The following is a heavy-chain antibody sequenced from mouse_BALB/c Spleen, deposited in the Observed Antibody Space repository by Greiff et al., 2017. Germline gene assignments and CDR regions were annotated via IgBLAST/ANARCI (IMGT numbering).Heavy chain of an antibody. J-gene: IGHJ3*01. D-gene: IGHD1-2*01. Sequence: VQLQQSGPELVKPGASVKISCKASGYTFTDYNMPWVKQSHGKSLEWIGYIYPYNGGTGYNQKFKSKATLTVDNSSSTAYMELRSLTSEESAVYYCARQRDYYGYWFAYWGQGTLVTVSA. V-gene: IGHV1S29*02. CDR2: IYPYNGGT. CDR1: GYTFTDYN. CDR3: ARQRDYYGYWFAY.